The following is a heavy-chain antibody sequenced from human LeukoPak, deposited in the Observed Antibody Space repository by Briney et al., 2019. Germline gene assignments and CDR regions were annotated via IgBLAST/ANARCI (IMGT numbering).Heavy chain of an antibody. Sequence: SETLSLTCTVSGGSINGYFWTWIRQPPGKGLEWIGYISDSGSTNYNPSLKSRVTLSVDSSNTEFSLRLNSVTAANTAVYYCARVFRGAVTSNWFDPWGQGTPVTVSS. V-gene: IGHV4-59*01. D-gene: IGHD4-17*01. CDR3: ARVFRGAVTSNWFDP. CDR1: GGSINGYF. CDR2: ISDSGST. J-gene: IGHJ5*02.